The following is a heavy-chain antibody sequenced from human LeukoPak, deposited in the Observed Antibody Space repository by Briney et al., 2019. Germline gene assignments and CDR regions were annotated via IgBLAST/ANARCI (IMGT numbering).Heavy chain of an antibody. CDR1: GGSISSYY. V-gene: IGHV4-59*01. CDR2: MYYRGST. J-gene: IGHJ4*02. Sequence: SETLSLTCTVSGGSISSYYWSWIRQPPGKGLEWIGYMYYRGSTNYNPSLKSRVTISVDTSKNQFSLKLSSVTAADAAVYYCARAVDYSPITFDYWGQGTLVTSPQ. D-gene: IGHD4-11*01. CDR3: ARAVDYSPITFDY.